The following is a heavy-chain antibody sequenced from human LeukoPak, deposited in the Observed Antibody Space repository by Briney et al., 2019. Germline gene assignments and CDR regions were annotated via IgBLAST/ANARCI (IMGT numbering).Heavy chain of an antibody. J-gene: IGHJ4*02. CDR1: GDSISSYC. CDR2: IYSSGNT. V-gene: IGHV4-4*07. D-gene: IGHD4-11*01. Sequence: SETLSLTCTVSGDSISSYCWSWIRQPAGKGLEWIGRIYSSGNTNYNPSLKSRVTMSIDTSKNQFSLKLSSVTAADTAVYHCARESGSSYYCFDYWGQGTLVTVSS. CDR3: ARESGSSYYCFDY.